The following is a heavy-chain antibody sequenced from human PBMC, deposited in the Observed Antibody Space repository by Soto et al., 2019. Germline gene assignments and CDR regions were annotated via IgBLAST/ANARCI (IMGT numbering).Heavy chain of an antibody. CDR1: GGSISSGGYY. CDR3: ARAHLVGRIRFLEGTIDY. Sequence: SETLSLTCTVSGGSISSGGYYWSWIRQHPGKGLEWIGYIYYSGSTYYNPSLKSRVTISVDTSKNQFSLKLSSVTAADTAVYYCARAHLVGRIRFLEGTIDYWGQGTLVTVSS. CDR2: IYYSGST. J-gene: IGHJ4*02. D-gene: IGHD3-3*01. V-gene: IGHV4-31*03.